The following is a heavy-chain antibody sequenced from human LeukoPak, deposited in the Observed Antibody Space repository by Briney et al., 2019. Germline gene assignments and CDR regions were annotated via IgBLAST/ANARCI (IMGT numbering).Heavy chain of an antibody. CDR2: IYYSGST. V-gene: IGHV4-59*08. CDR1: GGSISSYY. CDR3: ASSSGSWISNIYGMDV. J-gene: IGHJ6*02. D-gene: IGHD3-10*01. Sequence: SETLSLTCTVSGGSISSYYWSWIRQPPGKGLEWIGYIYYSGSTNYNPSLKSRVTISVDTSKNQFSLKLSSVTAADTAVYYCASSSGSWISNIYGMDVWGQGTTVTVSS.